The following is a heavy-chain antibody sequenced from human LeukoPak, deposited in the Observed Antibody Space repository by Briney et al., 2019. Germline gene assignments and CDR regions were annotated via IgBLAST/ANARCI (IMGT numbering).Heavy chain of an antibody. V-gene: IGHV3-21*01. J-gene: IGHJ6*02. Sequence: GVSLRLSCAASGFTFSSYSMNWVRQAPGKGLEWVSSISSSSSYIYYADSVKGRFTISRDNAKNSLYLQMNSLRAEDTAVYYCARERIAAASYYGMDVWGQGTTVTVSS. D-gene: IGHD6-13*01. CDR1: GFTFSSYS. CDR2: ISSSSSYI. CDR3: ARERIAAASYYGMDV.